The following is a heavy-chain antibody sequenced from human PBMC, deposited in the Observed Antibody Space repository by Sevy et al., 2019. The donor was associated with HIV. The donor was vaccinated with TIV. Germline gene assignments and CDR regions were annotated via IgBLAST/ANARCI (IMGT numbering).Heavy chain of an antibody. J-gene: IGHJ4*02. D-gene: IGHD1-26*01. CDR2: INPSDGNT. Sequence: GASVKVSCKTSGYTFTDYGISWVRQAPGQGLEWMAWINPSDGNTNYAQRLQGRVTMTTDTSTSTAYMELWSLRSDDTAVYYCARDVTGSYYVDYWGQGTLVTVSS. V-gene: IGHV1-18*01. CDR1: GYTFTDYG. CDR3: ARDVTGSYYVDY.